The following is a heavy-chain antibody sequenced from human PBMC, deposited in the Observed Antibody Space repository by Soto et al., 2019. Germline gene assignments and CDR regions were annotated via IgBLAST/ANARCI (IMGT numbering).Heavy chain of an antibody. J-gene: IGHJ4*02. CDR1: GRTFSINADF. D-gene: IGHD2-21*01. Sequence: SETLSLTCTVSGRTFSINADFWYLAWIRQPPEKRLEWIGSIDNGGNTYYNPPLKSRVIISADTSKNQFSLSLNPVTAADTAVYYCVKQSLLVAPTWGQGILVTVSS. V-gene: IGHV4-39*01. CDR3: VKQSLLVAPT. CDR2: IDNGGNT.